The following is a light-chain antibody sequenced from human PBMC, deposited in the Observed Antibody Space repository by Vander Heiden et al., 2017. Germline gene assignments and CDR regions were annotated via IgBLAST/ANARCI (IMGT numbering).Light chain of an antibody. CDR1: QGISSY. CDR3: QQRNSCPLT. Sequence: DIQLTQSPSFLSASVGDRVTITCRASQGISSYLAWYQQKPGKAPKLLIYAASTLQSGVPSRFSGSGSGTEFTLTISSLQPEDFATYYCQQRNSCPLTFGGGTKVXIK. CDR2: AAS. V-gene: IGKV1-9*01. J-gene: IGKJ4*01.